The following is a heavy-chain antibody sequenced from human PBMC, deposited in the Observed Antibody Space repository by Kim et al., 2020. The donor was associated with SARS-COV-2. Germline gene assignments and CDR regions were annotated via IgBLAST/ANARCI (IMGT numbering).Heavy chain of an antibody. Sequence: GVSLKISCKGSGYSFTSYWIAWVRQMPGKGLEWMGIIYLGDSDTRYSPSFQGQVSISADKSINTAYLQWSSLKAADTAMYYCARSSIAVAGGVSYYFDFWGQGTLVTVSS. J-gene: IGHJ4*02. CDR1: GYSFTSYW. D-gene: IGHD6-19*01. CDR3: ARSSIAVAGGVSYYFDF. V-gene: IGHV5-51*01. CDR2: IYLGDSDT.